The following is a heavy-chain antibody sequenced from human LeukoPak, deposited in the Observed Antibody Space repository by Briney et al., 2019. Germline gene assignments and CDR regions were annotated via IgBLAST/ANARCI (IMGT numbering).Heavy chain of an antibody. Sequence: SVKVSCKASGGTFSSYAISWVRQAPGQGLEWMGGIIPIFGTANYAQKFQGRVTITADESTSTAYMELSSLRSEDTAVYYCARGGTDLGYCSSTSCPLNYWGQGTLVTVSS. D-gene: IGHD2-2*01. CDR3: ARGGTDLGYCSSTSCPLNY. CDR2: IIPIFGTA. J-gene: IGHJ4*02. CDR1: GGTFSSYA. V-gene: IGHV1-69*13.